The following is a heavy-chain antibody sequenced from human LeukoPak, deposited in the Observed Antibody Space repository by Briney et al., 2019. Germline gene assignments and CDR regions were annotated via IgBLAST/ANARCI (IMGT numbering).Heavy chain of an antibody. Sequence: SETLSLTCTVSGGSISSYYWSWIRQPPGKGLEWIGYIYYSGSTNYNPSLKSRVTISVDTSKNQFSLKLSSVTAADTAVYYCARDTGYFDAFDIWGQGTMVTVSS. V-gene: IGHV4-59*01. J-gene: IGHJ3*02. CDR1: GGSISSYY. CDR3: ARDTGYFDAFDI. CDR2: IYYSGST. D-gene: IGHD2-2*03.